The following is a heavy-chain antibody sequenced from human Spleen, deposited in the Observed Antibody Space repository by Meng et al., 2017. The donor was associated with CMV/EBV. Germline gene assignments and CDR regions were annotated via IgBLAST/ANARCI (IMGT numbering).Heavy chain of an antibody. V-gene: IGHV4-59*01. D-gene: IGHD5-18*01. CDR3: ARVFPGYSYGYEYYYYGMDV. CDR1: GGSISSYY. Sequence: LRLSCTVSGGSISSYYWSWIRQPPGKGLEWIGYIYYSGSTNYNPSLKSRVTISVDTSKNQFSLKLSSVTAADTAVYYCARVFPGYSYGYEYYYYGMDVWGQGTTVTVSS. CDR2: IYYSGST. J-gene: IGHJ6*02.